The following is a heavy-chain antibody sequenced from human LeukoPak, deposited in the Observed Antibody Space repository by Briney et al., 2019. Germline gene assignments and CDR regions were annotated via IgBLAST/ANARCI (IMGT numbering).Heavy chain of an antibody. Sequence: GRSLRLSCAASGFTFGSYGMHWVRQAPGKGLEWVAVIWYDGSNQDYIDSVKGRFTISRDNSKNTLYLQMNSLRAEDTAVYYCARVDDGYFDYWGQGTLVTVSS. CDR3: ARVDDGYFDY. CDR1: GFTFGSYG. CDR2: IWYDGSNQ. V-gene: IGHV3-33*01. J-gene: IGHJ4*02.